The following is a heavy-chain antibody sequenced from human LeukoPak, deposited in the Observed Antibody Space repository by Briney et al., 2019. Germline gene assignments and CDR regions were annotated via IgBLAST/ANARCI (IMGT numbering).Heavy chain of an antibody. CDR3: AHRGFGYERGGAYNI. Sequence: SGPTLVKPTQTLTLTCTFSGFSLSTSGVGVGWIRQPPGKALEWLALIYWDDDKRYRPSLKSRLTITKDTSKNQVLLILTNMAPLNPAKYYFAHRGFGYERGGAYNIWGQGTMVTVSS. CDR1: GFSLSTSGVG. V-gene: IGHV2-5*02. J-gene: IGHJ3*02. D-gene: IGHD5-12*01. CDR2: IYWDDDK.